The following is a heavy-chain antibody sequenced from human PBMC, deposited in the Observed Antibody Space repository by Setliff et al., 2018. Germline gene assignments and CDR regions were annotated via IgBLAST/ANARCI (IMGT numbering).Heavy chain of an antibody. CDR3: ARDPLTTNRRRAFDI. Sequence: PSETLSLTCTVSGGSISSTNHYWSWIRQPPGKGLEWIGDLSYSGSTKYNPSLKSRVTISVDTSKKKFSLKLSSVTAADTAVYYCARDPLTTNRRRAFDIWGQGTMVTVSS. D-gene: IGHD4-17*01. J-gene: IGHJ3*02. CDR2: LSYSGST. CDR1: GGSISSTNHY. V-gene: IGHV4-61*01.